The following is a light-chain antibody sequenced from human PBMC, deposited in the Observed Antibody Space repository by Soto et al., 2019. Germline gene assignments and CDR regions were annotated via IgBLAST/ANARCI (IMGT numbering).Light chain of an antibody. Sequence: EIVMTQSPATLSVSPGERATLSCRASQSVTTNLAWYQQKPGQAPRLPIYGASTRATGFPARFSGGGSGTEFTLTISSLQSEDFAVYYCQQYNKWPRAFGQGTKVDIK. CDR2: GAS. V-gene: IGKV3-15*01. CDR1: QSVTTN. CDR3: QQYNKWPRA. J-gene: IGKJ1*01.